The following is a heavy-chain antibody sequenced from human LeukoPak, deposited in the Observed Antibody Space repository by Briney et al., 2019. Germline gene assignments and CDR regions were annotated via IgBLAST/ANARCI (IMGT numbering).Heavy chain of an antibody. CDR2: ISAYNGNT. D-gene: IGHD2-8*01. CDR3: ARGVILLVNGKAFDI. J-gene: IGHJ3*02. V-gene: IGHV1-18*01. CDR1: GYTFTSYG. Sequence: ASVKVSCKASGYTFTSYGISWVRQAPGQGLEWMGWISAYNGNTNYAQKLQGRVIMTTDTSTSTAYMELRSLRSDDTAVYYCARGVILLVNGKAFDIWGKGQWSPSLQ.